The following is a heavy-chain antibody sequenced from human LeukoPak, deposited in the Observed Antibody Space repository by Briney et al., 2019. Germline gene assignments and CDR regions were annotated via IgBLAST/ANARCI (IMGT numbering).Heavy chain of an antibody. V-gene: IGHV4-39*01. CDR2: IYYSGST. CDR1: GGSISSSSYY. J-gene: IGHJ3*02. CDR3: ARGSSGWYEAAFDI. Sequence: SETLSLTCTVSGGSISSSSYYWGWIRQPPGKGLEWIGSIYYSGSTYYNPSLKSRVTISVDTSKNQFSLKLSSVTAADTAVYYCARGSSGWYEAAFDIWGQGTMVTVSS. D-gene: IGHD6-19*01.